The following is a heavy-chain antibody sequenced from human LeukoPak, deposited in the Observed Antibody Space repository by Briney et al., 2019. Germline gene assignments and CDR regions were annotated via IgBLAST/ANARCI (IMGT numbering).Heavy chain of an antibody. CDR3: ASVLGGSFDY. V-gene: IGHV4-59*01. Sequence: NPSETLSLTCTVSGXSISSYYGSWIRQPPGKGLEWIGYIYYSGSTNYNPSLKSRVTISVDTSKNQFSLKLSSVTAADTAVYYCASVLGGSFDYWGQGTLVTVSS. CDR2: IYYSGST. D-gene: IGHD3-10*01. CDR1: GXSISSYY. J-gene: IGHJ4*02.